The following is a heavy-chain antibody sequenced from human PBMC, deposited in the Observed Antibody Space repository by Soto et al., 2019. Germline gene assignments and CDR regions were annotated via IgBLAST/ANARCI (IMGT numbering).Heavy chain of an antibody. D-gene: IGHD2-15*01. J-gene: IGHJ4*02. CDR3: ATYGSGAYYVDY. Sequence: SETLCLTCTVSGGSINNGDYYWSWIRQHPEKGPEWIGYIYYSGSTYYNPSLKSRVAISVDASKNQFSLQLSSVTAADTAVYYCATYGSGAYYVDYWGQGILVTVSS. CDR2: IYYSGST. CDR1: GGSINNGDYY. V-gene: IGHV4-31*03.